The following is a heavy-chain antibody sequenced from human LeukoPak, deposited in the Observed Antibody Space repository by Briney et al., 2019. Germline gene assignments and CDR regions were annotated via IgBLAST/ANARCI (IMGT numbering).Heavy chain of an antibody. J-gene: IGHJ4*02. CDR2: IYSDGNT. Sequence: GGFLRLSCAASGLIISRESMSWVRQAPGQGLEWVAIIYSDGNTVYAESVKGRFTISRDTSKNRLFLHMDSLRVEDTALYYCAKVATTPVWAPDYWGQGTLVTVSS. V-gene: IGHV3-53*01. CDR1: GLIISRES. CDR3: AKVATTPVWAPDY. D-gene: IGHD1-1*01.